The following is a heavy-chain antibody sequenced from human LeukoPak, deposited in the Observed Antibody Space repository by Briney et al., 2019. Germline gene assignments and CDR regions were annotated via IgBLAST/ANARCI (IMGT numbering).Heavy chain of an antibody. CDR1: GGSISGYY. CDR3: AREAGDYDAGGHPPTPYYFDL. D-gene: IGHD3-16*01. CDR2: IFSSGRN. J-gene: IGHJ4*02. V-gene: IGHV4-4*07. Sequence: SETLSLTCNVSGGSISGYYCSWIRQPAGKGLEWMGRIFSSGRNNYNPSLKSRLMVAVDPSKNQFSLRLSSVTAADTAVYYCAREAGDYDAGGHPPTPYYFDLWGQRTLVTVSS.